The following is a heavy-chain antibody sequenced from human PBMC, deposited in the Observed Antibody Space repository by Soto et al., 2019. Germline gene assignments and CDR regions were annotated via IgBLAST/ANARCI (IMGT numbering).Heavy chain of an antibody. CDR3: ASSFTLPAAIGY. CDR1: GYPFTSYA. D-gene: IGHD2-2*02. CDR2: INAGNGNT. J-gene: IGHJ4*02. V-gene: IGHV1-3*01. Sequence: ASVKVSCKASGYPFTSYAMHWVRQAPGQRLEWMGWINAGNGNTKYSQKFQGRVTITRDTSASTAYMELSSLRSEDTAVYYCASSFTLPAAIGYWGKGTLFTVPS.